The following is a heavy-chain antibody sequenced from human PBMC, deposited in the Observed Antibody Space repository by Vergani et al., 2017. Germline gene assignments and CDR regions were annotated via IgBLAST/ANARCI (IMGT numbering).Heavy chain of an antibody. J-gene: IGHJ4*02. CDR3: AKDRFVLGVVAALDY. V-gene: IGHV3-23*01. CDR2: ISGSGGST. Sequence: EVQLLESGGGLVQPGGSLRLSCAASGFTFSSYAMSWVRQAPGKGLEWVSAISGSGGSTYYADSVKGRFTISRGNSKNTLYLQMNSLRAEDTAVYYCAKDRFVLGVVAALDYWGQGTLVTVSS. CDR1: GFTFSSYA. D-gene: IGHD2-15*01.